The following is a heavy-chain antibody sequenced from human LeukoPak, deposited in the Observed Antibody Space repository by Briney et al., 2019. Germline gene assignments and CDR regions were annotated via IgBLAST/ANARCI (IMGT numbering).Heavy chain of an antibody. Sequence: GGSLRLSCAASGFTFSSYSMNWVRQAPGKGLEWVSSISSSSSYIYYADSVKGRFTISRDNAKNSLYLQMNSLRAEDTAVYYCARSRDYYGSGDDAFDIWGQGTMVTVSS. J-gene: IGHJ3*02. CDR2: ISSSSSYI. D-gene: IGHD3-10*01. CDR3: ARSRDYYGSGDDAFDI. CDR1: GFTFSSYS. V-gene: IGHV3-21*01.